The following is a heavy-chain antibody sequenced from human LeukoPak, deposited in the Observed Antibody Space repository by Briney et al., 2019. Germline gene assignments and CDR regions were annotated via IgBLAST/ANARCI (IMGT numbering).Heavy chain of an antibody. CDR3: AKAGGSSWYDA. D-gene: IGHD6-13*01. CDR2: ISASGGRT. J-gene: IGHJ5*02. Sequence: GGSLRLSCAASGFTFSSYDMSWVRQAPGKGLEWVSAISASGGRTYYADSVKGRFTISRDNSKNTMYQQMNSLRAEDAAVYYCAKAGGSSWYDAWGQGILVTVSS. CDR1: GFTFSSYD. V-gene: IGHV3-23*01.